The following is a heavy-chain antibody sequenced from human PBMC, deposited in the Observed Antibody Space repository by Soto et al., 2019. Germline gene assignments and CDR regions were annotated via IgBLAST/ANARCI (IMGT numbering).Heavy chain of an antibody. Sequence: PFQLLSLTCSVSGDSISSGGYYRSWNRQPPGKGLEWIGCIYYSGNTYYNPSLKRRFSISVDTSKNQFSLQLSSVTVADTAVYYCARDFKRYSSKKGPVEYWGLGTLVTVSS. CDR3: ARDFKRYSSKKGPVEY. CDR1: GDSISSGGYY. V-gene: IGHV4-30-4*01. J-gene: IGHJ4*02. CDR2: IYYSGNT. D-gene: IGHD6-13*01.